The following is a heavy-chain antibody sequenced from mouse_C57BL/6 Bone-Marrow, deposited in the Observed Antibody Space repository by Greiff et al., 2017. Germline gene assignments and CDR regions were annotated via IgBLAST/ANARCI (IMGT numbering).Heavy chain of an antibody. CDR2: INSDGGST. CDR1: EYAFPSHD. CDR3: ARQRQLRPLYYFDD. J-gene: IGHJ2*01. D-gene: IGHD3-2*02. Sequence: DVKLVESGGGLVQPGESLKLSCESNEYAFPSHDMSWVRKTPEKRLELVAAINSDGGSTYYPDTMERRFTISRDNTKKTLYLQMSRLRSENTALYYCARQRQLRPLYYFDDWGQGTTLTVSS. V-gene: IGHV5-2*01.